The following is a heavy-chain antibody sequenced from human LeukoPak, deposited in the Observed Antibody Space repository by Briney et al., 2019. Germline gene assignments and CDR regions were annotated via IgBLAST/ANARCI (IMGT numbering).Heavy chain of an antibody. CDR1: GGSISSYY. D-gene: IGHD5-18*01. CDR2: IYYSGST. Sequence: PSESLSLTCTVSGGSISSYYWSWIRQPPGKGLEWSGYIYYSGSTNYNPSLKSRVTISVDTSKNQFSLKLSSVTAADTAVYYCAQYTAMVTDAFDIWGQGTMVTVSS. J-gene: IGHJ3*02. V-gene: IGHV4-59*08. CDR3: AQYTAMVTDAFDI.